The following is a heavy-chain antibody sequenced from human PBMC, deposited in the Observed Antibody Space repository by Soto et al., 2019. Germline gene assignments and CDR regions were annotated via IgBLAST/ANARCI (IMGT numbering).Heavy chain of an antibody. Sequence: SETLSLTCTVSGVSISSYHWTWIRQAPGKGLEWIGYIYNTGSTNYNPSLKSRVTISVDTSKNQFFLKLSFVTAADTAVYYCARGAVDHSGSYYLFMDVWGKGTTVTVSS. D-gene: IGHD3-10*01. V-gene: IGHV4-4*08. CDR2: IYNTGST. CDR1: GVSISSYH. CDR3: ARGAVDHSGSYYLFMDV. J-gene: IGHJ6*03.